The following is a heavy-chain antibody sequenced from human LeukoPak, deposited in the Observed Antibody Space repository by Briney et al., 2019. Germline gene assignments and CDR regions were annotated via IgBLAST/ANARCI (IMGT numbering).Heavy chain of an antibody. CDR1: GYTFTDYK. V-gene: IGHV1-2*04. CDR2: INPKNGVT. D-gene: IGHD4-17*01. J-gene: IGHJ5*02. Sequence: ASVKVSCKASGYTFTDYKIHWVRQAPGQGLEWMGWINPKNGVTDYAPKFQGWVTMTRDTSISTAYMELSRLRSDDTAVYYCARNYGDYDYLPSEYYFDPWGQGTLVTVSS. CDR3: ARNYGDYDYLPSEYYFDP.